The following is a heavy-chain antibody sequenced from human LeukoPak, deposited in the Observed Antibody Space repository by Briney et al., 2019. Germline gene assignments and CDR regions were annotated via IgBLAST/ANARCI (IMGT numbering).Heavy chain of an antibody. Sequence: SETLSLTCTVSGGSISSSSYYWGWIRQPPGKGLEWIGSIYYSGSTYYNPSLKSRVTISVDTSKNQFSLKLSSVTAADTAVYYCARGLHIVATVGKDYWGQGTLVTVSS. CDR3: ARGLHIVATVGKDY. J-gene: IGHJ4*02. CDR1: GGSISSSSYY. D-gene: IGHD5-12*01. CDR2: IYYSGST. V-gene: IGHV4-39*07.